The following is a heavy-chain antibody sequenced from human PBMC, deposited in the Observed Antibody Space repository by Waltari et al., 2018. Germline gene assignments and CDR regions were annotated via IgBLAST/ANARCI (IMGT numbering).Heavy chain of an antibody. Sequence: QLQLQESGPGLVKPSETLSLTCTVSGGSISSSSYYWGWSRQPPGKGLEWIGSIYYSGSTNYNPSLKSRVTISVDTSKNQFSLKLSSVTAADTAVYYCARTVVVPAAIFSYFQHWGQGTLVTVSS. CDR1: GGSISSSSYY. V-gene: IGHV4-39*01. J-gene: IGHJ1*01. CDR3: ARTVVVPAAIFSYFQH. CDR2: IYYSGST. D-gene: IGHD2-2*02.